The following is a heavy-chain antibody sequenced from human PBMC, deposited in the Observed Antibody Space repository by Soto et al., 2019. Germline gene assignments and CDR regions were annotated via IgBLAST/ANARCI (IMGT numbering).Heavy chain of an antibody. V-gene: IGHV3-23*01. J-gene: IGHJ4*02. CDR1: GFTFSNYA. Sequence: PGGSLRLSCSASGFTFSNYAMNWVRQAPGKGLEWVSRISGSGGDTYYAESVKGRFTISRDNSKNTLFLQMNSLRADDTAKYYCAKDSPVVAATFDFWGQGTLVTVSS. CDR3: AKDSPVVAATFDF. D-gene: IGHD2-15*01. CDR2: ISGSGGDT.